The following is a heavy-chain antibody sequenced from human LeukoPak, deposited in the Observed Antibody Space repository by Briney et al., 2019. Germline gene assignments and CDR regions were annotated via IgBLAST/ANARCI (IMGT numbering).Heavy chain of an antibody. D-gene: IGHD3-10*01. V-gene: IGHV4-59*01. J-gene: IGHJ4*02. CDR1: GGSICTFY. Sequence: SETLSLTCTVSGGSICTFYWSWIRQPPGKALEWIGYIYHTGGTNYSPSLKSRVTISVDTSKNQLSLKLSSVTTADTAVYYCARGQAALWFGELWGQGTLVTVSS. CDR2: IYHTGGT. CDR3: ARGQAALWFGEL.